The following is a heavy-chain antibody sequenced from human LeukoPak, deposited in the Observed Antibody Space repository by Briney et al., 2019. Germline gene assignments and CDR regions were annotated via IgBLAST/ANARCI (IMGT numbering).Heavy chain of an antibody. CDR2: IIPILGIA. CDR1: GGTFSSYA. Sequence: ASVKVSCKASGGTFSSYAISWVRQAPGQGLEWMGRIIPILGIANYAQKFQGRVTITADKSTSTAYMELSSLRSEDTAVCYCASVGIAVAAFDYFDYWGQGTLVTVSS. V-gene: IGHV1-69*04. CDR3: ASVGIAVAAFDYFDY. J-gene: IGHJ4*02. D-gene: IGHD6-19*01.